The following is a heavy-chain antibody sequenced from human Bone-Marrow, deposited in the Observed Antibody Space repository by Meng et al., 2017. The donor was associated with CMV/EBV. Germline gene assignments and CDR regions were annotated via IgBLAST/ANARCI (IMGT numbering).Heavy chain of an antibody. CDR2: IIPIFGTA. CDR1: GGTFSSYA. Sequence: SVKVSCKASGGTFSSYAISWVRQAPGQGLEWMGGIIPIFGTANYAQKFQGRVTITTDESTSTAYMELSSLRSEDTAVYYCARDIVVVPAAIGYSSSWYSQQPPYGMDVWGQGTTVTVPS. CDR3: ARDIVVVPAAIGYSSSWYSQQPPYGMDV. J-gene: IGHJ6*02. V-gene: IGHV1-69*05. D-gene: IGHD2-2*01.